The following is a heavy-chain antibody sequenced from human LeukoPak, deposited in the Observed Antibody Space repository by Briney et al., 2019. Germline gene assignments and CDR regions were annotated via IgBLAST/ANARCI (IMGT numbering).Heavy chain of an antibody. V-gene: IGHV3-53*01. CDR1: GFTVNTNY. J-gene: IGHJ5*02. CDR2: VYRDDTT. D-gene: IGHD3-10*01. Sequence: GGSLRLSCAASGFTVNTNYMSWVRQAPGKGLEWVSVVYRDDTTYYADSVKGRFTISRDNSKNTLYLQMSSLRAEDTAVYYCARGGLLQKYNCFDPWGQGTLVTVSS. CDR3: ARGGLLQKYNCFDP.